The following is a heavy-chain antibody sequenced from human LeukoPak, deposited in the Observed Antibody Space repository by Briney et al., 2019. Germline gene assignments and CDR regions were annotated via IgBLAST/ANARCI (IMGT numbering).Heavy chain of an antibody. Sequence: ASVKVSCKASGYTVTGYYMHWVRQAPGQGHERMGWINPNSGGTNYAQKFQGRGTMTRDTSISTAYMELSRLRSDDTAVYYCARTVWGYGSGSYFFDYWGQGTLVTVSS. CDR1: GYTVTGYY. D-gene: IGHD3-10*01. CDR2: INPNSGGT. J-gene: IGHJ4*02. V-gene: IGHV1-2*02. CDR3: ARTVWGYGSGSYFFDY.